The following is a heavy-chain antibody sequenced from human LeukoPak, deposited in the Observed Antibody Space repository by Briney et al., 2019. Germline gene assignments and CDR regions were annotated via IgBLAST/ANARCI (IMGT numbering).Heavy chain of an antibody. CDR2: IWYDGSNK. Sequence: GGSLRLSCAASGFTFSSYGMHWVRQAPGKGLEWVAVIWYDGSNKYYAESVKGRFTISRDNSKNTLYLQMNSLRAEDTAVYYCARDAPSSGFDYWGQGTLVTVSS. CDR1: GFTFSSYG. CDR3: ARDAPSSGFDY. D-gene: IGHD6-19*01. J-gene: IGHJ4*02. V-gene: IGHV3-33*01.